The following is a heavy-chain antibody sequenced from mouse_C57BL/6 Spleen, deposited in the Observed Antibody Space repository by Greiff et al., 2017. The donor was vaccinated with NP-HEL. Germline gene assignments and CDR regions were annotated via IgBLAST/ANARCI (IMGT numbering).Heavy chain of an antibody. CDR3: ASYYYGSSWGYAMDY. D-gene: IGHD1-1*01. CDR1: GFNIKDYY. J-gene: IGHJ4*01. CDR2: IDPEDGET. Sequence: EVKLQESGAELVKPGASVKLSCTASGFNIKDYYMHWVKQRTEQGLEWIGRIDPEDGETKYAPKFQGKATITADTSSNTAYLQLSSLTSEDTAVYYCASYYYGSSWGYAMDYWGQGTSVTVSS. V-gene: IGHV14-2*01.